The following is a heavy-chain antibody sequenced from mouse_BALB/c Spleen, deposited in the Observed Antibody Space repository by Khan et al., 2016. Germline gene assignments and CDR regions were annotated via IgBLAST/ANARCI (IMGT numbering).Heavy chain of an antibody. CDR3: ARDDQDYDAWFAS. V-gene: IGHV2-9*02. CDR1: GFSLTNSG. J-gene: IGHJ3*01. CDR2: IWPGGST. Sequence: VLLQESGPGLVAPSQSLSITCTVSGFSLTNSGVHWIRQPPGKGLEWLGVIWPGGSTDYNSALMSRLSITKDNSQNQVFLKMISLQTDDTAMYYCARDDQDYDAWFASWGQGTLVIVSA. D-gene: IGHD2-4*01.